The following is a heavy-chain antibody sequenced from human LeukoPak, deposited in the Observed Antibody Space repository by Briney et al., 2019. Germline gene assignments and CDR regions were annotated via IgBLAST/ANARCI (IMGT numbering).Heavy chain of an antibody. V-gene: IGHV3-74*01. D-gene: IGHD6-13*01. CDR1: GFIFGSFW. CDR2: ISSDGRKT. CDR3: ARAGSSSKQYYFDS. Sequence: GGSLRLSCAASGFIFGSFWMHWVRQVPGKGLVWVSHISSDGRKTDYADSVKGRFTISRDNPKNTLYLQMNSLGAEDTAVYYCARAGSSSKQYYFDSWGQGTLVTVSS. J-gene: IGHJ4*02.